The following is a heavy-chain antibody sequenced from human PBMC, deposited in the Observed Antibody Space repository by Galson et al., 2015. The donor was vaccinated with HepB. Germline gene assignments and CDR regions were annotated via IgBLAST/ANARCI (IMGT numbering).Heavy chain of an antibody. CDR1: GFTFSSYA. CDR3: ASHSSGWYGGAFDI. V-gene: IGHV3-30-3*01. D-gene: IGHD6-19*01. CDR2: ISYDGSNK. J-gene: IGHJ3*02. Sequence: SLRLSCAASGFTFSSYAMHWVRQAPGKGLEWVAVISYDGSNKYYADSVKGRFTISRDNSKNTLYLQMNSLRAEDTAVYYCASHSSGWYGGAFDIWGQGTMVTVSS.